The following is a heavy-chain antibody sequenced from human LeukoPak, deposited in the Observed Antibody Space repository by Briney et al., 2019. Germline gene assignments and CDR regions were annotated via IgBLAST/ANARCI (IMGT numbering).Heavy chain of an antibody. CDR2: ISGSGGST. D-gene: IGHD2-2*01. J-gene: IGHJ6*03. Sequence: GGSLRLSCAASGFTFSNSAMNWVRQAPGKGLEWVSAISGSGGSTYYADSVKGRFTISRDNAKNSLFLQMNSLSAEDTAVYYCGRAGPVTKDHFMDVWGKGTTVTVSS. V-gene: IGHV3-23*01. CDR3: GRAGPVTKDHFMDV. CDR1: GFTFSNSA.